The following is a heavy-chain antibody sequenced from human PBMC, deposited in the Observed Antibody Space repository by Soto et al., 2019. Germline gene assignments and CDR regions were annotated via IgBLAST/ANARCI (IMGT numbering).Heavy chain of an antibody. CDR2: IIPIFGTA. CDR1: GGTFSSYA. Sequence: QVQLVQSGAEVKKPGSSVKVSCKASGGTFSSYAISWVRQAPGQGLEWMGGIIPIFGTANYAQKFQGRVTITADESTSTAYMELSSLISEDTAVYYCAREEADSSGYQDYYYYGMDVWVQGTTVTVSS. CDR3: AREEADSSGYQDYYYYGMDV. J-gene: IGHJ6*02. D-gene: IGHD3-22*01. V-gene: IGHV1-69*12.